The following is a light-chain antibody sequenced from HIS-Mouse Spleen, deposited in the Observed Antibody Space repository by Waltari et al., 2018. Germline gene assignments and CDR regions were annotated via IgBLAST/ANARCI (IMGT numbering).Light chain of an antibody. CDR1: QSVLYSSNNKNY. Sequence: DIVMTQSPDSLAVSLGERVTINCKSSQSVLYSSNNKNYLAWYQQKPGQPPKLLIYWASTRESGVPDRFSGSGSGTDFTLTISRLQAEDVAVYYCQQYYSTPYTFGQGTKLEIK. CDR3: QQYYSTPYT. V-gene: IGKV4-1*01. J-gene: IGKJ2*01. CDR2: WAS.